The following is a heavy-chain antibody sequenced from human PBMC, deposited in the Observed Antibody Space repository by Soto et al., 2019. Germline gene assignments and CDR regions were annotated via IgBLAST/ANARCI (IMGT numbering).Heavy chain of an antibody. CDR1: GGSISSGGYY. V-gene: IGHV4-31*03. CDR2: IYYSGST. J-gene: IGHJ4*02. D-gene: IGHD3-22*01. Sequence: SETMSLTCTVSGGSISSGGYYWSWIRQNQGKGLEWIGYIYYSGSTYYNPSLKSRVTISVDTSKNQFSLKLSSVTAAYTAVYYCARLDSSGYYYWYYFDYWGQGTLVTVSS. CDR3: ARLDSSGYYYWYYFDY.